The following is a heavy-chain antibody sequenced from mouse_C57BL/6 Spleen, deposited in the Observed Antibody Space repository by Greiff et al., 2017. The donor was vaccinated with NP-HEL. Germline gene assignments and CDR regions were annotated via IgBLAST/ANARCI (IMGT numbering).Heavy chain of an antibody. J-gene: IGHJ2*01. CDR1: GFTFSSYA. CDR3: ARARYYYGSSYNGY. D-gene: IGHD1-1*01. Sequence: DVHLVESGGGLVKPGGSLKLSCAASGFTFSSYAMSWVRQTPEKRLEWVATISDGCGYTYSPDNVTGRFTISRDNAKNNLYLQMSNLKAEDTAMYYCARARYYYGSSYNGYWGQGTTLTVSS. V-gene: IGHV5-4*01. CDR2: ISDGCGYT.